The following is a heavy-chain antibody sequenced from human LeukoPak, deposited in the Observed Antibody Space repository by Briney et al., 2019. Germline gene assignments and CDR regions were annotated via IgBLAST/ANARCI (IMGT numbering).Heavy chain of an antibody. CDR2: IYYSGST. D-gene: IGHD6-13*01. Sequence: PSETLSLTCTVSGGSVSSGSYYWSWIRQPPGKGLEWIGYIYYSGSTNHNPSLKSRVTISVDTSKNQLSLKLSSVTAADTAVYYCARLRIAAAGTPIDYWGQGTLVTVSS. CDR3: ARLRIAAAGTPIDY. CDR1: GGSVSSGSYY. J-gene: IGHJ4*02. V-gene: IGHV4-61*01.